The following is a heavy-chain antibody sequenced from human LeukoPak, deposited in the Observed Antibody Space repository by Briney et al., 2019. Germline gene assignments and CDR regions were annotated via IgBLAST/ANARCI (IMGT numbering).Heavy chain of an antibody. CDR1: GGSINRWF. D-gene: IGHD3-10*01. Sequence: SETLSLTCSVSGGSINRWFWSWIRQPAGKGLEWIGRFESSGRIIYNPSFRSRVTMAVDTSTNQFFLKMTAVTAADSAVYYCATGSGYLDHWGQGTPVIVSS. CDR3: ATGSGYLDH. CDR2: FESSGRI. J-gene: IGHJ4*02. V-gene: IGHV4-4*07.